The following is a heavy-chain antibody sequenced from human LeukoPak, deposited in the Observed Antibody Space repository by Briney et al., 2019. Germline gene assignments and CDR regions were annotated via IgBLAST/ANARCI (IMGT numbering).Heavy chain of an antibody. CDR2: IYYSGST. V-gene: IGHV4-59*08. Sequence: SETLSLTCTVSGGSISSYYWNWIRQPPGKGLEWIGYIYYSGSTSYNPSLKSRVTISVDTSKNQFFLKLSSVTAADTAVYYFARLESSGWYYFDYWGQGTLVTVSS. D-gene: IGHD6-19*01. CDR3: ARLESSGWYYFDY. J-gene: IGHJ4*02. CDR1: GGSISSYY.